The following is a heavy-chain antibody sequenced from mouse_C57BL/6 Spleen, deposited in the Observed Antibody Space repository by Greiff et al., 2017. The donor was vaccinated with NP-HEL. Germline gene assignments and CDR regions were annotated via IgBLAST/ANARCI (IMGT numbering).Heavy chain of an antibody. Sequence: QVQLQQPGAELVRPGTSVKLSCKASGYTFTSYWMHWVKQRPGQGLEWIGVIDPSDSYTNYNQKFKGKATLTVDTSSSTAYMQLSSLTSEDSAVYYCARAETNSNYEAWFAYWGQGTLVTVSA. J-gene: IGHJ3*01. CDR1: GYTFTSYW. CDR3: ARAETNSNYEAWFAY. D-gene: IGHD2-5*01. V-gene: IGHV1-59*01. CDR2: IDPSDSYT.